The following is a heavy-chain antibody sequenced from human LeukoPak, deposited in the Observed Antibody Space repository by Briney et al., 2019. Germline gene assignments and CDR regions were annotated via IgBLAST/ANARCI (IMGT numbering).Heavy chain of an antibody. CDR3: AKAPPGTKVSFDH. V-gene: IGHV3-30*04. CDR1: GIIFSNCA. J-gene: IGHJ4*02. D-gene: IGHD1-7*01. CDR2: ISYDGTNK. Sequence: QPGRSLRLSCAVSGIIFSNCAMHWVRQTPGKGLQWVAVISYDGTNKYYADFVKGRFTVSRHNSKNTLYLQMNSLRAEDTAVYYCAKAPPGTKVSFDHWGQGTLVTVSS.